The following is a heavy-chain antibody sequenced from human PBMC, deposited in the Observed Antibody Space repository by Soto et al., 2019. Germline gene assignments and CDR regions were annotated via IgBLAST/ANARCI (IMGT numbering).Heavy chain of an antibody. CDR2: IYNGDRT. V-gene: IGHV3-53*01. CDR1: GFSVWINY. Sequence: PRLSRAIPGFSVWINYMKWFREVRGKGLECVSIIYNGDRTYYTDSVKGRFTISRDNSNNTVYLKINNLKYEDTAIYYCARAPFKNYRAHFSGDWGQGTLVTVSS. D-gene: IGHD3-10*01. J-gene: IGHJ4*02. CDR3: ARAPFKNYRAHFSGD.